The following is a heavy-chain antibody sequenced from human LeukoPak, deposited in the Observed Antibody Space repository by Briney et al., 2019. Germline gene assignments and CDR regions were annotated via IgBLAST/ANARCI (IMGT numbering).Heavy chain of an antibody. J-gene: IGHJ3*02. Sequence: SETLSLTCTVSGGSISTHYLSWIRQPPGKGLEWIGHSGKTDYNPSLKSRVSMSVDTSINRFSLRLSSVTAADTAVYYCARLRLRFQSNGQATSYEAVDIWGQGTVVTVST. D-gene: IGHD2-8*01. V-gene: IGHV4-59*08. CDR2: SGKT. CDR3: ARLRLRFQSNGQATSYEAVDI. CDR1: GGSISTHY.